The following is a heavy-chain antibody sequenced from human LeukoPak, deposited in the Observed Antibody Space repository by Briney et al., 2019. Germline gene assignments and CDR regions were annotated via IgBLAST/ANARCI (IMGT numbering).Heavy chain of an antibody. V-gene: IGHV3-74*01. D-gene: IGHD6-13*01. Sequence: PGGSLRLSCAASGFTFSSYWMHWVRQAPGKGLVRVSRINSDGSSTSYADSVKGRFTISRDNAKNTLYLQMNSLRAEDTAVYYCASGGYGAFDIWGQGTMVTVSS. CDR2: INSDGSST. CDR3: ASGGYGAFDI. J-gene: IGHJ3*02. CDR1: GFTFSSYW.